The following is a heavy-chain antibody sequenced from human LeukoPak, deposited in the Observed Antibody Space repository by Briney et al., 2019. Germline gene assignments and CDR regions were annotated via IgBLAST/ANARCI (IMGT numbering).Heavy chain of an antibody. CDR3: ANRRGTSGWSEGYFDY. Sequence: SGPTLVKPTQTLTLTCTFSGFSLSTSGVGVGWIRQPPGKAPEWLALIYWDDDKRYSPSLKSRLTITKDTSKNQVVLTMTNMDPLDTATYYCANRRGTSGWSEGYFDYWGQGTLVTVSS. CDR2: IYWDDDK. CDR1: GFSLSTSGVG. D-gene: IGHD6-19*01. J-gene: IGHJ4*02. V-gene: IGHV2-5*02.